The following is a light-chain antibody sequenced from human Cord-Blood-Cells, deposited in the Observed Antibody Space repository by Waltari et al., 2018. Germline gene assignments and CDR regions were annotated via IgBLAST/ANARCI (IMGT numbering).Light chain of an antibody. V-gene: IGLV3-1*01. CDR3: QVWYSSTVV. CDR2: QDS. Sequence: SYELTQPPSVSVSPGQTASITCSGDKLGDKYACLYQQKPGQSPVLVIYQDSKRPSGIPERFSGSNSGNTATLAISGTQAMDEADYYCQVWYSSTVVFGGGTKLTIL. CDR1: KLGDKY. J-gene: IGLJ2*01.